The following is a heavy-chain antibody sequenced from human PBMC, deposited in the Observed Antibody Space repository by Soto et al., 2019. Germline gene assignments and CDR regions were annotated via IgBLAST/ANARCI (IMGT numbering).Heavy chain of an antibody. D-gene: IGHD2-2*01. V-gene: IGHV4-31*03. J-gene: IGHJ6*02. CDR3: ARARVVPAALVRYYYYGMDV. CDR1: GGSISSGGYY. Sequence: SETLSLTCTVSGGSISSGGYYWSWIRQHPGKGLEWIGYIYYSGSTYYNPSLKSRVTISVDTPKNQFSLKLSFVTAADTAVYYCARARVVPAALVRYYYYGMDVWGQGTTVTVSS. CDR2: IYYSGST.